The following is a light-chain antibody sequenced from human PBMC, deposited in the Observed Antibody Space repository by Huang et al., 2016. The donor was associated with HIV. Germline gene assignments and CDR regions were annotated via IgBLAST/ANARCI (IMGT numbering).Light chain of an antibody. CDR1: QSVGSN. CDR2: GAS. J-gene: IGKJ1*01. V-gene: IGKV3-15*01. Sequence: EIVMTQSPATLSVSPGERATLSCRASQSVGSNLAWYQQKPGQAPRLLIFGASTRATGVPARFSGSGSGTEFTLTISTLQSEDFAVYYCQQYNAWRTFGQGTKVEIK. CDR3: QQYNAWRT.